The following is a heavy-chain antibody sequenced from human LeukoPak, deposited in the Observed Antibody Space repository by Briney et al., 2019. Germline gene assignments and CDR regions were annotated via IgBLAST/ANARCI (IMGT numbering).Heavy chain of an antibody. D-gene: IGHD3-10*01. V-gene: IGHV4-30-4*01. J-gene: IGHJ4*02. Sequence: PSQTLSLTCTVSGGSISSGDYYWSWIRQPPGKGLEWIGYIYYSGSTYSNPSLNSRVTISVDTSKNQFSLKLSSVTAADTAVYYCASYGWREYSFDYWGQGTLVTVSS. CDR2: IYYSGST. CDR1: GGSISSGDYY. CDR3: ASYGWREYSFDY.